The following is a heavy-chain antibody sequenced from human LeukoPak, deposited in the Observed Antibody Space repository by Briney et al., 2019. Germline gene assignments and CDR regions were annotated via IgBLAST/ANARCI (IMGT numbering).Heavy chain of an antibody. CDR1: GFTFSSYA. V-gene: IGHV3-23*01. CDR2: TSGSGGST. J-gene: IGHJ4*02. D-gene: IGHD6-13*01. Sequence: GGSLRLSCAASGFTFSSYAMSWVRQAPGKGLEWVSATSGSGGSTYYADSVKGRFTISRDNSKSTLYLQMNSLRAEDTAVYYCAKDRRGAAAGTFDYWGQGTLVTVSS. CDR3: AKDRRGAAAGTFDY.